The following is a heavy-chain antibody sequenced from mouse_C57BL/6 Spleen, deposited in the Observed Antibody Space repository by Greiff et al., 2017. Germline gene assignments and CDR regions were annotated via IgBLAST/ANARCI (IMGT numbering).Heavy chain of an antibody. CDR1: GYTFTDYE. CDR2: IDPETGGT. D-gene: IGHD4-1*02. V-gene: IGHV1-15*01. Sequence: SGAELVRPGASVTLSCKASGYTFTDYEMHWVKQTPVHGLEWIGAIDPETGGTAYNQKFKGKAILTADKSSSTAYMELRSLTSEDSAVYYCTSQLGRDYWGQGTTLTVSS. J-gene: IGHJ2*01. CDR3: TSQLGRDY.